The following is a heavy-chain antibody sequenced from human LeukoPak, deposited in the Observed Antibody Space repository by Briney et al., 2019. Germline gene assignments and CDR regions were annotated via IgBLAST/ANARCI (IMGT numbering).Heavy chain of an antibody. Sequence: GGSLRLSCAASGFTFSSYAMSWVRQAPGKGLEWVSYISSSGSTIYYADSVKGRFTISRDNAKNSLYLQMNSLRAEDTAVYYCARYSSGWYDWFDPWGQGTLVTVSS. CDR1: GFTFSSYA. J-gene: IGHJ5*02. CDR2: ISSSGSTI. D-gene: IGHD6-19*01. CDR3: ARYSSGWYDWFDP. V-gene: IGHV3-48*03.